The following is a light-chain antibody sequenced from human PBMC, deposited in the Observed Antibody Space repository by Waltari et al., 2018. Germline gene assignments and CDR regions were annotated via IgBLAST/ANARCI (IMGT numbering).Light chain of an antibody. CDR1: SGHSSNV. CDR3: QTGGHGTWV. V-gene: IGLV4-69*01. CDR2: VNRDGSP. J-gene: IGLJ3*02. Sequence: SLSASLGASVKLTCTLSSGHSSNVIAWLQQQPEKGPRYLMKVNRDGSPTKGDEIPDRFSGSSSGAERYLTISSVQPEDEADYYCQTGGHGTWVFGGGTKLTVL.